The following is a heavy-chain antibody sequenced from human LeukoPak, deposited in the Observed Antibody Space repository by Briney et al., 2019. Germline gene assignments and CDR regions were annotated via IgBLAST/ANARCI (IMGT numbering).Heavy chain of an antibody. V-gene: IGHV4-39*07. D-gene: IGHD3-22*01. CDR2: IYYSGST. CDR3: ARGGVTMIVVPTEYFQH. CDR1: GGSISSSSYY. J-gene: IGHJ1*01. Sequence: PSETLSLTCTVSGGSISSSSYYWGWIRQPPGKGLEWIGSIYYSGSTYYDPSLKSRVTISVDTSKNQFSLKLSSVTAADTAVYYCARGGVTMIVVPTEYFQHWGQGTLVTVSS.